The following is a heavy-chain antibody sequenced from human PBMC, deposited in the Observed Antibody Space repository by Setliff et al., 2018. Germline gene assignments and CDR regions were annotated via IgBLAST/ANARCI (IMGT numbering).Heavy chain of an antibody. J-gene: IGHJ6*04. CDR2: IDPSGNT. V-gene: IGHV4-61*09. CDR3: ARLRKAVDGINFPRYMDV. Sequence: SETLSLTCTVSGGSISSGSNYWSWIRQPAGRGLEWIGHIDPSGNTNYHPSLKSRVTISVDTSKNQFSLRLSSVTAADTAVYYCARLRKAVDGINFPRYMDVWGKGTTVTVSS. CDR1: GGSISSGSNY. D-gene: IGHD6-19*01.